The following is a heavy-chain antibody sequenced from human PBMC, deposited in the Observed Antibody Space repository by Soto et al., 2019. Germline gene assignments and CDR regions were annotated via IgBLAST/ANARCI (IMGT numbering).Heavy chain of an antibody. CDR3: ARDHKVVTATPPGY. J-gene: IGHJ4*02. CDR2: ISSSGSTI. V-gene: IGHV3-11*01. D-gene: IGHD2-21*02. Sequence: GGSLRLSCAASGFTFSDYYMSWIRQAPGKGLEWVSYISSSGSTIYYADSVKGRFTISRDNAKNSLYLQMNSLRAEDTAGYYCARDHKVVTATPPGYWGQGTLVTVSS. CDR1: GFTFSDYY.